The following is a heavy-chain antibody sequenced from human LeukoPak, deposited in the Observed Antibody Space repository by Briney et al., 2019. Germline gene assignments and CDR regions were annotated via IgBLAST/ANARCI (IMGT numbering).Heavy chain of an antibody. D-gene: IGHD6-19*01. CDR3: ARGEAGLNYGMDV. Sequence: SQTLSLTFAISGDSVSSISAAWNWIRQSPSRGLEWLGRTYYRSKWYHEYAVAVKSRITIDPDTSKNQFSLQLNSVTPEDTAVYYCARGEAGLNYGMDVWGQGTTVTVSS. CDR1: GDSVSSISAA. V-gene: IGHV6-1*01. J-gene: IGHJ6*02. CDR2: TYYRSKWYH.